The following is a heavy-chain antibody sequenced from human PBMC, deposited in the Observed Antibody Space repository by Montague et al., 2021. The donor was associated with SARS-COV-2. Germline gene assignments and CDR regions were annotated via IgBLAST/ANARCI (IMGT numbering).Heavy chain of an antibody. D-gene: IGHD4-23*01. V-gene: IGHV4-34*01. J-gene: IGHJ4*02. CDR1: GGSLSGFY. CDR3: ARSHDYRGNDYFDS. Sequence: SETLSLTCAVYGGSLSGFYWTWIRQAPGKGQGWVGEITHGGSTSYSPALKSRLTISLDTSKNQFSLKLDSVTAADTATYYCARSHDYRGNDYFDSWGQGALVIVSS. CDR2: ITHGGST.